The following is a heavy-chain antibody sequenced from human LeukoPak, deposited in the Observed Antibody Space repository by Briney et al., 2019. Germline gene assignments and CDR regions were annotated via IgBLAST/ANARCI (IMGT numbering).Heavy chain of an antibody. Sequence: ASVKVSCKASGGALSSYAISWVRQAPGQGLEWMGGIIPIFGTANYAQKFQGRVTITADESTSTAYMELSSLRSEDTAVYYCARTDYYGSGPFDYGMDVWGQGTTVTVSS. CDR1: GGALSSYA. CDR3: ARTDYYGSGPFDYGMDV. J-gene: IGHJ6*02. V-gene: IGHV1-69*13. CDR2: IIPIFGTA. D-gene: IGHD3-10*01.